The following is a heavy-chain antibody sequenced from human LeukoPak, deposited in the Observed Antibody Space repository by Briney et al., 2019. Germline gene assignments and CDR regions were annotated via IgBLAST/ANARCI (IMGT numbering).Heavy chain of an antibody. CDR3: AKDIVVVTATPYY. V-gene: IGHV3-23*01. D-gene: IGHD2-21*02. J-gene: IGHJ4*02. Sequence: GGSLRLSCAVSGFSVTSYGMSWVRQAPGKGLEWVSAISGSGGSTYYADSVKGRFTISRDNSKNTLYLQMNSLRAEDTAVYYCAKDIVVVTATPYYWGQGTLVTVSS. CDR1: GFSVTSYG. CDR2: ISGSGGST.